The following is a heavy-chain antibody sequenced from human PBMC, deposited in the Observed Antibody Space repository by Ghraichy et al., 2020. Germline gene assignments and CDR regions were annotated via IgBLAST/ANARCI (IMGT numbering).Heavy chain of an antibody. J-gene: IGHJ4*02. CDR1: GYTFTSYY. CDR3: TRPGVDQNYAGKD. Sequence: ASVKVSCKASGYTFTSYYMHWVRRAPGQGLEWMGRINPNSGGANYAQKFKGRVTMARDTSISTAYMELSRLISDDTAVYYCTRPGVDQNYAGKDWGQGTLVTVSS. CDR2: INPNSGGA. D-gene: IGHD1-7*01. V-gene: IGHV1-2*06.